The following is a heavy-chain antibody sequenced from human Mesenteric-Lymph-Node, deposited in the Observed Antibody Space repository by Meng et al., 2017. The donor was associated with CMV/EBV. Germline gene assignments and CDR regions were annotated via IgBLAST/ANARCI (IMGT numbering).Heavy chain of an antibody. CDR3: ARAGGVVVPAAMFDP. CDR1: GGYISSGGYY. J-gene: IGHJ5*02. V-gene: IGHV4-31*02. D-gene: IGHD2-2*01. Sequence: GGYISSGGYYWSWIRQHPGKGLEWIGYIYYSGSTYYNPSLKSRVTISVDTSKNQFSLKLSSVTAADTAVYYCARAGGVVVPAAMFDPWGQGTLVTVSS. CDR2: IYYSGST.